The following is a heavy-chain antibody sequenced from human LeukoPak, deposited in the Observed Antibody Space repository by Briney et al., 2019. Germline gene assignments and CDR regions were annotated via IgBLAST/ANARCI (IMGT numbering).Heavy chain of an antibody. Sequence: GGSLRLSFAASGFRFSYSWMSWVRQAPGKGPEWVANIKPDGTEEYYVDSVKGRFNVSRDNARNSLFLQMNSLRVEDTALYYCATYTNWVAGDVWGQGTTVSVSS. J-gene: IGHJ6*01. V-gene: IGHV3-7*01. D-gene: IGHD7-27*01. CDR1: GFRFSYSW. CDR2: IKPDGTEE. CDR3: ATYTNWVAGDV.